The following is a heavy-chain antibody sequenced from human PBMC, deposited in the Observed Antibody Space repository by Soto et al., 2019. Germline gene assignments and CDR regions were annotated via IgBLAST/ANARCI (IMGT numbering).Heavy chain of an antibody. CDR1: GFTFGSYW. Sequence: GGSLRLSCAASGFTFGSYWMSWFRQAPGKGLEWLATIKMDASEKKYVDSVKGRFTMSRDNAKNSLYLQMNSLRAEDTAVYYCARDFLLGIVVVPAAPDYWGQGTLVTVSS. V-gene: IGHV3-7*01. CDR2: IKMDASEK. J-gene: IGHJ4*02. CDR3: ARDFLLGIVVVPAAPDY. D-gene: IGHD2-2*03.